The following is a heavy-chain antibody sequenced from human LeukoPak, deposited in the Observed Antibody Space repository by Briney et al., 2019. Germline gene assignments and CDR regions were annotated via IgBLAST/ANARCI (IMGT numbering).Heavy chain of an antibody. Sequence: PGGSLRLSCAASGFTFRDYHMSWIRQAPGRGLEWVAYIVGSSSYTNYADSVKGRFTISRDNGENSLYLQMNSLRDEDTAVYYCARDRVSVPDTAMVLLFDYWGQGTLVTVSS. V-gene: IGHV3-11*06. CDR3: ARDRVSVPDTAMVLLFDY. D-gene: IGHD5-18*01. CDR2: IVGSSSYT. CDR1: GFTFRDYH. J-gene: IGHJ4*02.